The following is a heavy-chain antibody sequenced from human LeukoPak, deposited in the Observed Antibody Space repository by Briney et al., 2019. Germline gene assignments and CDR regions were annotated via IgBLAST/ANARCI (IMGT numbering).Heavy chain of an antibody. Sequence: PGGSLRLSCAASGLHFSGTAMSWVRQAPGKGLEWVSAISGSGGSTYYADSVKGRFTISRDNSRNTLYLQMNSLRAEDTAVYYCAKDRVVYYYDSSGSYYFDYWGQGTLVTVSS. CDR3: AKDRVVYYYDSSGSYYFDY. V-gene: IGHV3-23*01. J-gene: IGHJ4*02. CDR1: GLHFSGTA. D-gene: IGHD3-22*01. CDR2: ISGSGGST.